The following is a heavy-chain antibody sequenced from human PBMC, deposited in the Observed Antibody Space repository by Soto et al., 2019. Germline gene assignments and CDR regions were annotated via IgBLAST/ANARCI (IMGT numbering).Heavy chain of an antibody. J-gene: IGHJ6*02. CDR1: GGSFSGYY. Sequence: SETLSLTCAVYGGSFSGYYWSWIRQPPGKGLEWIGEINHSGSTNYNPSLKSRVTISVDTSKNQFSLKLSSVTAADTAVYYCARVCTNGVCYTGWGMDVWGQGTTVTVSS. CDR3: ARVCTNGVCYTGWGMDV. CDR2: INHSGST. D-gene: IGHD2-8*01. V-gene: IGHV4-34*01.